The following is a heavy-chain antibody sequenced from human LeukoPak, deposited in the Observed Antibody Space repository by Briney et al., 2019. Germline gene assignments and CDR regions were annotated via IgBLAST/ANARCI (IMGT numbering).Heavy chain of an antibody. CDR2: ISGSGGST. J-gene: IGHJ4*02. CDR3: AKSSNFYGDDYFDY. Sequence: PGGSLRLSCAASGFTFSSYWMHWVRQAPGKGLEWVSAISGSGGSTYYADSVKGRFTISRDNSKNTLYLQMNSLRAGDTAVYYCAKSSNFYGDDYFDYWGQGTLVTVSS. CDR1: GFTFSSYW. D-gene: IGHD4-17*01. V-gene: IGHV3-23*01.